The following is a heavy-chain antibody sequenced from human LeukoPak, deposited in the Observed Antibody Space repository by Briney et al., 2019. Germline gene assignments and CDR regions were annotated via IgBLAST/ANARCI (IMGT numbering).Heavy chain of an antibody. CDR2: IYYSGST. Sequence: SQTLSLTCTVSGGSISSGDYYWSWIRQPPGKGLEWIGYIYYSGSTYYNPSLKSRVTISVDTSKNQFSLKLSSVTAADTAVYYCAGAPPSITIFGVVIPPGWFDPWGQGTLVTVSS. J-gene: IGHJ5*02. V-gene: IGHV4-30-4*08. D-gene: IGHD3-3*01. CDR1: GGSISSGDYY. CDR3: AGAPPSITIFGVVIPPGWFDP.